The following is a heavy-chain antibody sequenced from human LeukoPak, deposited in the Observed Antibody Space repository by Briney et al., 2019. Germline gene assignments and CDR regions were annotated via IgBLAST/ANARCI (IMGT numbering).Heavy chain of an antibody. D-gene: IGHD3-10*01. J-gene: IGHJ6*02. V-gene: IGHV4-34*01. CDR3: AGSAYGSGSYLYFYYYYGMDV. CDR2: INHSGST. Sequence: SETLSLTCAVYGGSFSGYYWSWIRQPPGKGLEWIGEINHSGSTNYNPSLKSRVTISVDTSKNQFSLKLSSVTAADTAVYYCAGSAYGSGSYLYFYYYYGMDVWGQGTTVTVSS. CDR1: GGSFSGYY.